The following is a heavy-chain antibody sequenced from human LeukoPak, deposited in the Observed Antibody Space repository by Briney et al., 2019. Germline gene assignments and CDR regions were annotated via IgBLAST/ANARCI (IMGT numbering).Heavy chain of an antibody. V-gene: IGHV3-23*01. J-gene: IGHJ2*01. CDR1: GFTFSSYA. Sequence: GGSLRLSCAPSGFTFSSYAMSWVRQAPGKGLEWVSAISGSGGSTYYADSVKGRFTISRDNSKNTLYLQMNSLRAEDAAVYYCAKGAYSSGWHYWYFDLWGRGTLVTVSS. CDR2: ISGSGGST. CDR3: AKGAYSSGWHYWYFDL. D-gene: IGHD6-19*01.